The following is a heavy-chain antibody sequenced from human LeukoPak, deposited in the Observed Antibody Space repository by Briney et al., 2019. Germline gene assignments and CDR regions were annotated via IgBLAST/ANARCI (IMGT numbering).Heavy chain of an antibody. CDR2: ISGSGGST. D-gene: IGHD6-19*01. Sequence: GGSLRLSCAASGFTFSSYAMSWVRQAPGKGLEWVSAISGSGGSTYSADSAKGRFTISRDNSKNTLYLQMSSLRAEDTAVYYCATHSSGWLRDAFDIWGQGTMVTVSS. CDR1: GFTFSSYA. V-gene: IGHV3-23*01. CDR3: ATHSSGWLRDAFDI. J-gene: IGHJ3*02.